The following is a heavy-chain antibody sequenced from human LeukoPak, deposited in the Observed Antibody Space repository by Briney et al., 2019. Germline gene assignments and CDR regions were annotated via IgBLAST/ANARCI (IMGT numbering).Heavy chain of an antibody. CDR1: GFTFSIYA. D-gene: IGHD3-10*01. CDR2: ISSSSSYI. J-gene: IGHJ3*02. V-gene: IGHV3-21*01. Sequence: PGGSLRLSCAASGFTFSIYAMSWVRQAPGKGLEWVSSISSSSSYIYYADSVKGRFTISRDNAKNSLYLQMNSLRAEDTAVYYCARDITPPLSVRGDAFDIWGQGTMVTVSS. CDR3: ARDITPPLSVRGDAFDI.